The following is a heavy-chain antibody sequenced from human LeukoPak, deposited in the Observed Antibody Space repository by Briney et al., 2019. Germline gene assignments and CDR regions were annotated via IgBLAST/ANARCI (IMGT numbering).Heavy chain of an antibody. V-gene: IGHV1-2*02. CDR1: GYTFTGYY. CDR3: ARDTSYCSGGSCYSDFDY. D-gene: IGHD2-15*01. J-gene: IGHJ4*02. CDR2: INPNSGGT. Sequence: ASVKVSCKASGYTFTGYYMHWVRQAPGQGLEWMGWINPNSGGTNYAQNFQGRVTMTRDTSISTAYMELSSLRSEDTAVYYCARDTSYCSGGSCYSDFDYWGQGTLVTVSS.